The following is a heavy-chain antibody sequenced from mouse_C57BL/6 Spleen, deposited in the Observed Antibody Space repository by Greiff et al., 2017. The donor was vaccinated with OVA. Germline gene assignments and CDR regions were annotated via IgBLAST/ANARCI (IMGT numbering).Heavy chain of an antibody. CDR2: ISGGGSYT. J-gene: IGHJ1*03. Sequence: EVMLVESGGGLVKPGGSLKLSCAASGFTFSSYAMSWVRQTPEKRLEWVATISGGGSYTYYPDNVKGRFTISRDNAKNNLYLQMSHLKSEDTAMYYCARAYYYGSRYWYFDVWGTGTTVTVSS. CDR3: ARAYYYGSRYWYFDV. D-gene: IGHD1-1*01. V-gene: IGHV5-4*03. CDR1: GFTFSSYA.